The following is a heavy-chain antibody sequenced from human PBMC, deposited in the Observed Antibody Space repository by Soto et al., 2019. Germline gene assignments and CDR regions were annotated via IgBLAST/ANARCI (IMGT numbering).Heavy chain of an antibody. CDR1: GFTFSSYS. D-gene: IGHD6-19*01. Sequence: EVQLVESGGGLVKPGGSLRLSCAASGFTFSSYSMNWVRQAPGKGLEWVSSISSSSSYIYYADSVKGRFTISRDNAKNSLYLQMNSLRGEDTAVYYCATATLLAVACNPGFDYWGQGTLVTVSS. CDR2: ISSSSSYI. J-gene: IGHJ4*02. CDR3: ATATLLAVACNPGFDY. V-gene: IGHV3-21*01.